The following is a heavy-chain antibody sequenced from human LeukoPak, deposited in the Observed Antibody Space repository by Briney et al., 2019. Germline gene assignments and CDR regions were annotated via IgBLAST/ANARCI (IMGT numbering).Heavy chain of an antibody. J-gene: IGHJ4*02. D-gene: IGHD6-19*01. CDR2: IYYSGST. CDR1: GGSISSGGYY. CDR3: AGGDRYSSGWYLFDY. Sequence: SETLSLTCTVSGGSISSGGYYWSWIRQHPGKGLEWIGYIYYSGSTYYNPSLKSRVTISVDTSKNQFSLKLSSVTAADTAVYYCAGGDRYSSGWYLFDYWGQGTLVTVSS. V-gene: IGHV4-31*03.